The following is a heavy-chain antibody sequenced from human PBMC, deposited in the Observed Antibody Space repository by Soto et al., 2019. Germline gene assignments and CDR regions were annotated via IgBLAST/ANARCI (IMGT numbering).Heavy chain of an antibody. V-gene: IGHV3-23*01. J-gene: IGHJ6*03. D-gene: IGHD2-2*01. CDR2: ISGSGGST. Sequence: GGSLRLSCAASGFTFSSYAMSWVRQAPGKGLEWVSAISGSGGSTYYADSVKGRFTISRDNSKNTLYLQMNSLRAEDTAVYYCAKGGSRPSKGLYYYMDVWGKGTTVTVSS. CDR3: AKGGSRPSKGLYYYMDV. CDR1: GFTFSSYA.